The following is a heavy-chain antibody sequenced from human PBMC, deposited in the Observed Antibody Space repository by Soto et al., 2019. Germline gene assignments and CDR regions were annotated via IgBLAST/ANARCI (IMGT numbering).Heavy chain of an antibody. D-gene: IGHD3-10*01. J-gene: IGHJ4*02. V-gene: IGHV1-18*01. CDR2: ISAYNGNT. CDR1: GYTFTSYG. CDR3: ARPSWFGESSYYFDY. Sequence: QVQLVQSGAEVKKPGASVKVSCKASGYTFTSYGISWVRQAPGQGLEWMGWISAYNGNTNYAQKLQGRVTMTTDTTTSTAYMGLRSLRSDDTAVYYCARPSWFGESSYYFDYWGQGTLVTVSS.